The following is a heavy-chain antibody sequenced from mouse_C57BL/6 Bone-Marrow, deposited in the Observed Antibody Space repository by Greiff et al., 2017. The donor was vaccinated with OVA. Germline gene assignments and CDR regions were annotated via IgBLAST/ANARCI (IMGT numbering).Heavy chain of an antibody. D-gene: IGHD1-1*01. CDR1: GYAFSSSW. J-gene: IGHJ2*01. Sequence: VQLQQSGPELVKPGASVKISCKASGYAFSSSWMNWVKQRPGKGLEWIGRIYPGDGDTNYNGKFKGKATLTADKSSSTAYMQLSSLTSEDSAVYFCARLSGSSDWGQGTTLTVSS. V-gene: IGHV1-82*01. CDR3: ARLSGSSD. CDR2: IYPGDGDT.